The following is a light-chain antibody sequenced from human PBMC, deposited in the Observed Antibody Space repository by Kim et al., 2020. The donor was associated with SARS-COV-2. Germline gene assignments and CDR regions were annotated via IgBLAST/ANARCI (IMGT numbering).Light chain of an antibody. CDR3: NSRDSNDNVV. J-gene: IGLJ2*01. Sequence: SSELTQDPAVSVALGQTVRITCQGDSLRSYYATWYQQKPGQAPILVIYGKNNRPPGIPDRFPGSSSGNTASLTIPGTQAGDEADYYCNSRDSNDNVVFGG. V-gene: IGLV3-19*01. CDR2: GKN. CDR1: SLRSYY.